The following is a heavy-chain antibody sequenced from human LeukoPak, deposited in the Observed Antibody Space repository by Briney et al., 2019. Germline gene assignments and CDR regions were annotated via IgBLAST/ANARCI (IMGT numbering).Heavy chain of an antibody. CDR3: AKAYHDYGDYVGSGFDY. CDR2: IKQDGSEK. J-gene: IGHJ4*02. CDR1: GFTFSSYW. D-gene: IGHD4-17*01. Sequence: GGSLRLSCAASGFTFSSYWMSWVRQAPGKGLEWVANIKQDGSEKYYVDSVKGRFTISRDNAKNSLYLQMNSLRAGDTAVYYCAKAYHDYGDYVGSGFDYWGQGTLVTVSS. V-gene: IGHV3-7*01.